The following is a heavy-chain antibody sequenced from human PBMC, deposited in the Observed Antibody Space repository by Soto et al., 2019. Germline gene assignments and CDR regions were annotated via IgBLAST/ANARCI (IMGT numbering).Heavy chain of an antibody. D-gene: IGHD2-15*01. J-gene: IGHJ6*03. V-gene: IGHV4-59*08. Sequence: PSETLSLTCTVSGGSISSYYWSWIRQPPGKGLEWIGYIYYSGSTNYNPSLKSRVTISVDTSKNQFSLKLSSVTAADTAVYYCARGLFSPVAATPAQYYYYMDVWGKGTTVTVSS. CDR2: IYYSGST. CDR3: ARGLFSPVAATPAQYYYYMDV. CDR1: GGSISSYY.